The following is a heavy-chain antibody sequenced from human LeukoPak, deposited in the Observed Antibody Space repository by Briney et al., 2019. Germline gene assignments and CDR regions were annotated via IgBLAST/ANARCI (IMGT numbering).Heavy chain of an antibody. CDR1: GFTFSDYY. CDR3: AKLDGGIEAGP. Sequence: PGGSLRLSCAASGFTFSDYYMSWVRQAPGKGLEWVSAISGSGGSTYYADSVKGRFTISRDNSKNTLYLQMNSLRAEDTAVYYCAKLDGGIEAGPWGQGTLVTVSS. D-gene: IGHD6-13*01. V-gene: IGHV3-23*01. CDR2: ISGSGGST. J-gene: IGHJ4*02.